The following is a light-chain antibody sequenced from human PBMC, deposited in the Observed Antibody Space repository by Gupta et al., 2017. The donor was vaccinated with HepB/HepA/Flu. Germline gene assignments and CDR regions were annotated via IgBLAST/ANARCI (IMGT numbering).Light chain of an antibody. Sequence: QSALTQPASVSGSPGQSITISCTGTSSDVGGYKYVSWYQQHPGNAPKLMIYDVTNRPSGVSNRFSGSKSGNTASLTISGLQAEDEADYYCSSYTSSSASSTPVIFGGGTKLTVL. CDR1: SSDVGGYKY. V-gene: IGLV2-14*03. CDR3: SSYTSSSASSTPVI. J-gene: IGLJ2*01. CDR2: DVT.